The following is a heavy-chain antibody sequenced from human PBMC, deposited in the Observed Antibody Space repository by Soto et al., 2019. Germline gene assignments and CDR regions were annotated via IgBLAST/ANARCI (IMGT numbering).Heavy chain of an antibody. V-gene: IGHV1-2*02. CDR1: GYTFTGYY. J-gene: IGHJ5*02. D-gene: IGHD2-2*01. CDR2: INPNSGGT. Sequence: AASVKVSCKASGYTFTGYYMHWVRQAPGQGLEWMGWINPNSGGTNYAQKFQGRVTMTRDTSISTAYMELSRLRSDDTAVYYCATNNQQIPHWFDPWGQGTLVTVSS. CDR3: ATNNQQIPHWFDP.